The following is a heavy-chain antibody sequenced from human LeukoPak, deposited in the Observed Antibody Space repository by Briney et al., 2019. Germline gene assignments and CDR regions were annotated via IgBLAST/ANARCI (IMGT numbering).Heavy chain of an antibody. V-gene: IGHV4-39*01. CDR3: ARQRGRHITVFEFDP. Sequence: SETLSLTCTVSGGSISNYYWSWIRQPPGKGLEWIGSIYYSGSTYYNPSLKSRVTISVDTSKNQFSLKLSSVTAADTAVYYCARQRGRHITVFEFDPWGQGTLVTVSS. CDR2: IYYSGST. CDR1: GGSISNYY. J-gene: IGHJ5*02. D-gene: IGHD3-3*01.